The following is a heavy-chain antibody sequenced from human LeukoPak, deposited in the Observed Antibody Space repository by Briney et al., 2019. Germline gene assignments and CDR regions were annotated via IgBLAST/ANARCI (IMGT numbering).Heavy chain of an antibody. CDR3: ARVSVGSNNWFDP. D-gene: IGHD2-15*01. J-gene: IGHJ5*02. Sequence: SETLSLTCTVSGGSISSYYWSWIHQPPGKGLEWIGYIYYSGSTYYNPSLKSRVTISVDTSKNQFSLKLSSVTAADTAVYYCARVSVGSNNWFDPWGQGTLVTVSS. V-gene: IGHV4-30-4*01. CDR2: IYYSGST. CDR1: GGSISSYY.